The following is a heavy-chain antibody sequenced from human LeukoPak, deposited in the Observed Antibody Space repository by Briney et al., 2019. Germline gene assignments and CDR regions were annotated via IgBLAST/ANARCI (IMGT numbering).Heavy chain of an antibody. CDR3: ARAFFSSSWPDY. V-gene: IGHV3-74*01. Sequence: GGSLRLSCAASGFTFSSYWMHWVRQAPGKGLVWVSRINSDGSSTSYADSVKGRFTISRDNAKNTLYLQMNSLRAEDTAVYYCARAFFSSSWPDYWGQGTLVTVSS. D-gene: IGHD6-13*01. CDR1: GFTFSSYW. CDR2: INSDGSST. J-gene: IGHJ4*02.